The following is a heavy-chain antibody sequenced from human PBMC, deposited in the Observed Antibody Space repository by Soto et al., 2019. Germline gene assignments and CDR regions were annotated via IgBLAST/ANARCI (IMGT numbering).Heavy chain of an antibody. CDR1: GYSFTSYW. J-gene: IGHJ6*02. D-gene: IGHD3-3*01. Sequence: GEALKISRKGSGYSFTSYWIGWVRQMPGKGLECMGHICPGDSVTRYSPSFQGQVTISADKSISTAYLQWSSMKASDTAMYYCARVWFRDYDFWSGYSAYYYYGMDVWGQGTTVTVSS. V-gene: IGHV5-51*01. CDR3: ARVWFRDYDFWSGYSAYYYYGMDV. CDR2: ICPGDSVT.